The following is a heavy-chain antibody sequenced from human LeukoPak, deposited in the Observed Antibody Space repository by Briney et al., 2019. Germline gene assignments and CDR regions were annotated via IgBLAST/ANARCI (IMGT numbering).Heavy chain of an antibody. CDR3: AREGSVRDIVVVPAAKTDAFDI. J-gene: IGHJ3*02. D-gene: IGHD2-2*01. Sequence: SETLSLTCTVSGGSIRSSEFYWGWVRQPPGRGLEWIGSIHYTGNTYYNPPLKSRVTVSVNTSKNQFSLRLSSVTAADTAVYYCAREGSVRDIVVVPAAKTDAFDIWGQGTMVTVSS. CDR1: GGSIRSSEFY. CDR2: IHYTGNT. V-gene: IGHV4-39*07.